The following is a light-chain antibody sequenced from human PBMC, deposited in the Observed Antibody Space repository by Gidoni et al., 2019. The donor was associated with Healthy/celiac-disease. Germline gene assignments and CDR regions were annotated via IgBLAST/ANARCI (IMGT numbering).Light chain of an antibody. J-gene: IGKJ1*01. CDR2: GAS. V-gene: IGKV3-20*01. Sequence: DIVLTQSPGTLSLSPGERATRSCRASQSVSSSYLAWYQQKPGQAPRLLIYGASSRATGIPDRFSGSGSGTDFTLTISRLEPEDFAVYYCQQYGSSPGTFXQXTKVEIK. CDR3: QQYGSSPGT. CDR1: QSVSSSY.